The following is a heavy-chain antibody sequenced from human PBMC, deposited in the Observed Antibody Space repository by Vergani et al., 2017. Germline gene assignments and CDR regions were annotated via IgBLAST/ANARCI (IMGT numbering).Heavy chain of an antibody. V-gene: IGHV4-34*01. CDR3: ARSGRDVWGSYRRWGFDY. J-gene: IGHJ4*02. D-gene: IGHD3-16*02. CDR2: INHSGSI. Sequence: QVQLQQWGAGLLKPSETLSLTCAVYGGSFSGYYWSWIRQPPGKGLEWIGEINHSGSINYNPSLKSRVTISVDTSKNQFSLKLSSVTAADTAVYYCARSGRDVWGSYRRWGFDYWAREPWSPSPQ. CDR1: GGSFSGYY.